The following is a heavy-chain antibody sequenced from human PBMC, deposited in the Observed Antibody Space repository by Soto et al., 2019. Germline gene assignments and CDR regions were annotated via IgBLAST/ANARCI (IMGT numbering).Heavy chain of an antibody. CDR3: ARVADDYYYGMDV. CDR1: GYTFASYA. V-gene: IGHV1-18*01. CDR2: ISAYNGNT. Sequence: ASVKVSCKASGYTFASYAISWVRQAPGQGLEWMGWISAYNGNTNYAHKLQGRVTMTTDTSTNTAYMELRSLRSDDTAVYYCARVADDYYYGMDVWGQGTTVTVSS. J-gene: IGHJ6*02.